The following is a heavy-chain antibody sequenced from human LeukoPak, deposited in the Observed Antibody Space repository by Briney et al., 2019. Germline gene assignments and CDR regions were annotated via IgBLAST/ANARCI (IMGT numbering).Heavy chain of an antibody. D-gene: IGHD2-2*01. CDR2: ISAYNGNT. V-gene: IGHV1-18*01. J-gene: IGHJ4*02. Sequence: ASVKVSCKASGYTFTSYGISWVRPAPGKGLEWMGWISAYNGNTNYAQKLQDRVTMTTDTSTSTAYMELRSLRSDDTAVYYCARSCSSTSCPTTFWGQGTLVTVSS. CDR3: ARSCSSTSCPTTF. CDR1: GYTFTSYG.